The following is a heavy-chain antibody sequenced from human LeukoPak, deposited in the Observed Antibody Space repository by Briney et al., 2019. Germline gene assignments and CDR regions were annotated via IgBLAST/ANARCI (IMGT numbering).Heavy chain of an antibody. CDR2: ISSSSSYI. V-gene: IGHV3-21*06. D-gene: IGHD3-16*02. J-gene: IGHJ6*03. Sequence: GGSLRLSCAASGFTFSSYNMNWVRQAPWKGLEWVSSISSSSSYIYYADSVKGRFTISRDNAKNSLYLQMNSLRAEDTAVYYCARVIAFRGYMDVWGKGTTVTVSS. CDR3: ARVIAFRGYMDV. CDR1: GFTFSSYN.